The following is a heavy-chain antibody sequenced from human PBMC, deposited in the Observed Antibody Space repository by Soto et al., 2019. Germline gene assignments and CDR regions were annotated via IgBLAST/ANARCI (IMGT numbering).Heavy chain of an antibody. V-gene: IGHV1-69*06. Sequence: QVQLVQSGAEVKKPGSSVKVSCKASGGTFSSYAISWVRQAPGQGLEWMGGIIPIFGTANYAQKFQGRGTITADKSTNNAYMELSSVRSEDTAGYYCATHSTLLGSCSSTSGSIKHYGMYVWGQGTTVTVSS. CDR3: ATHSTLLGSCSSTSGSIKHYGMYV. CDR1: GGTFSSYA. J-gene: IGHJ6*02. D-gene: IGHD2-2*01. CDR2: IIPIFGTA.